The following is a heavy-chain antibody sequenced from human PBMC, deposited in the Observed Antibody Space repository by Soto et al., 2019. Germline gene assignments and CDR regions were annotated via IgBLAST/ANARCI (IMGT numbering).Heavy chain of an antibody. CDR1: GGTFSTYS. D-gene: IGHD2-21*01. V-gene: IGHV1-69*02. J-gene: IGHJ3*02. CDR3: TRGRWSGEVFDT. Sequence: QVQLVQSGAEVKKPGSSVKVSCKDSGGTFSTYSMFWVRQAPGQGLEWMGRIIPMLGIRNYAQRFQDRVTMTADTTTATAHMQLSSLRSEDTALYYCTRGRWSGEVFDTWGQGTMVTVSS. CDR2: IIPMLGIR.